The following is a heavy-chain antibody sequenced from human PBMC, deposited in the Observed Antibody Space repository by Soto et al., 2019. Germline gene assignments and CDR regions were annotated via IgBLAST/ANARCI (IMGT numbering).Heavy chain of an antibody. CDR3: GTSSWIQLLSVFTDAFDI. CDR1: GYTLTGYY. D-gene: IGHD5-18*01. V-gene: IGHV1-2*02. CDR2: INPNSGGT. J-gene: IGHJ3*02. Sequence: ASVEVSCEASGYTLTGYYMHWVRQAPGQGLEGMGWINPNSGGTNYAQKFQGRVTMNRDTSISTAYMELSRQRSDDKAVYYWGTSSWIQLLSVFTDAFDIWGQGTMVTFSS.